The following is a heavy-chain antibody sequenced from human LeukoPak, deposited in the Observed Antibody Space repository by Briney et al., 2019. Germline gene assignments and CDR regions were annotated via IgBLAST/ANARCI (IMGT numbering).Heavy chain of an antibody. CDR2: IYYSGST. V-gene: IGHV4-59*08. CDR1: GGSISSYY. CDR3: ARHGDSYGRPYYFDY. J-gene: IGHJ4*02. Sequence: NPSETLSLTCTVSGGSISSYYWSWIRQPPGKGLEWIGYIYYSGSTKYNPSLKSRVSISVDTSKNQFSLKLSSVTAADTAVYYCARHGDSYGRPYYFDYWGQGTLVTVSS. D-gene: IGHD5-18*01.